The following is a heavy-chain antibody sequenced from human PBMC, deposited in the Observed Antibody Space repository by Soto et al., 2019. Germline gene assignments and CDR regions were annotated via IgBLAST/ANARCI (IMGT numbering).Heavy chain of an antibody. CDR1: GGYISSSSYY. CDR3: ARLGYDSSYYGYFDY. D-gene: IGHD3-22*01. V-gene: IGHV4-39*01. Sequence: SETLSLTCTVSGGYISSSSYYWGWIRQPPGKGLEWIGSIYYSGSTYYNPSLKSRVTISVDTSKNQFSLKLSSVTAADTAVYYCARLGYDSSYYGYFDYWGQGTLVTVSS. CDR2: IYYSGST. J-gene: IGHJ4*02.